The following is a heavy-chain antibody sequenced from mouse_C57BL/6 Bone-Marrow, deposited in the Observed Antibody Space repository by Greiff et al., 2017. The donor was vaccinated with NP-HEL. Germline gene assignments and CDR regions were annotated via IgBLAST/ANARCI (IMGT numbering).Heavy chain of an antibody. CDR3: ARGEGMVTTGNYYAMDY. D-gene: IGHD2-2*01. J-gene: IGHJ4*01. V-gene: IGHV1-20*01. CDR1: GYSFTGYF. Sequence: VQLKQSGPELVKPGDSVKISCKASGYSFTGYFMNWVMQSHGKSLEWIGRINPYNGDTFYNQKFKGKATLTVDKSSSTAHMELRSLTSEDSAVYYCARGEGMVTTGNYYAMDYWGQGTSVTVSS. CDR2: INPYNGDT.